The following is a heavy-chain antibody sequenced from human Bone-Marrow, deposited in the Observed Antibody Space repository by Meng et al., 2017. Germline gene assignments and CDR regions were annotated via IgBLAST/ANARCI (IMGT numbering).Heavy chain of an antibody. CDR1: GGSISSYY. CDR2: IYYSGST. V-gene: IGHV4-59*12. J-gene: IGHJ4*02. D-gene: IGHD2-2*01. CDR3: ARDRYMGQLDY. Sequence: GSLRLSCTVSGGSISSYYWSWIRQPPGKGLEWSGYIYYSGSTNYNPSLKSRVTISVDTSKNQFSLKLSSVTAADTAVYYCARDRYMGQLDYWGQGTLVTVSS.